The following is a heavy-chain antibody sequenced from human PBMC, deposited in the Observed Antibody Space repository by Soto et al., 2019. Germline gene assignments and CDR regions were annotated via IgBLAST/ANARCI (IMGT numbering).Heavy chain of an antibody. V-gene: IGHV1-69*01. CDR2: IIPIFGTA. D-gene: IGHD3-22*01. J-gene: IGHJ4*02. CDR3: ARSTHYYDSSSYPEDY. CDR1: GGTFSSYA. Sequence: QVQLVQSGAEVKKPGSSVKVSCKASGGTFSSYAISWVRQAPGQGLEWMGGIIPIFGTANYAQEVQGRVTITADEYTSTAYMELSSLRSEDTAVYYCARSTHYYDSSSYPEDYWGQGTLVTVSS.